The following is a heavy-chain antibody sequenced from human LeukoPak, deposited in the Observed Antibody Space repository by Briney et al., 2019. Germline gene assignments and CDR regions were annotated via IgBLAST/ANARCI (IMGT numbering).Heavy chain of an antibody. Sequence: GGSLRLSCAASGFTFSSYSTNWVRQAPGKGLEWVSYISSSSSTIYYADSVKGRFTISRDNAKNSLYLQMNSLRDEDTAVYYCARATTSDSSGYYYSYYYYGMDVWGQGTTVTVSS. CDR3: ARATTSDSSGYYYSYYYYGMDV. D-gene: IGHD3-22*01. CDR1: GFTFSSYS. CDR2: ISSSSSTI. J-gene: IGHJ6*02. V-gene: IGHV3-48*02.